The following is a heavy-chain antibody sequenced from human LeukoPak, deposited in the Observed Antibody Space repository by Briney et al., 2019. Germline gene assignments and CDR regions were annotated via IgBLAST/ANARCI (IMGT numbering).Heavy chain of an antibody. D-gene: IGHD3-3*01. V-gene: IGHV3-15*07. J-gene: IGHJ4*02. Sequence: GGSLRLSCAASGFIFSNAWMNWVRQAPGKGLEWVGRIKSKPKGGTTDYAAPVKGKFTISRDDSKNTLYLQMNSLKTEDTAVYYCTTEPYDFWSGYSKGYFDYWGQGTLVTVSS. CDR2: IKSKPKGGTT. CDR1: GFIFSNAW. CDR3: TTEPYDFWSGYSKGYFDY.